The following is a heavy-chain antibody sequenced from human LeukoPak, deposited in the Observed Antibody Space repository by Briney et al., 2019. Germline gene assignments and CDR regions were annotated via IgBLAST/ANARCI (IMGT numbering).Heavy chain of an antibody. J-gene: IGHJ4*02. Sequence: PGGSLRLSCAASGFTFSSYSMNWVRQPPGKGLEWIGYIYYSGSTNYNPSLKSRVTISVDTSKNQFSLKLSSVTAADTAVYYCARGTAMVSYFDYWGQGTLVTVSS. CDR3: ARGTAMVSYFDY. D-gene: IGHD5-18*01. CDR2: IYYSGST. V-gene: IGHV4-59*01. CDR1: GFTFSSYS.